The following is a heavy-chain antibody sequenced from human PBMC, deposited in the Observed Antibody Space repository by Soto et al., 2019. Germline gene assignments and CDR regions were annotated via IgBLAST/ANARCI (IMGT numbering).Heavy chain of an antibody. CDR2: ISSSSSYI. J-gene: IGHJ6*02. D-gene: IGHD3-3*01. Sequence: GSLRLSCAASGFTFSSYSMNWVRQAPGKGLEWVSSISSSSSYIYYADSVKGRFTISRDNAKNSLYLQMNSLRAEDTAVYYCERDESGFWSGYYSYYYYYGMDVWGQGTTVTVSS. CDR3: ERDESGFWSGYYSYYYYYGMDV. V-gene: IGHV3-21*01. CDR1: GFTFSSYS.